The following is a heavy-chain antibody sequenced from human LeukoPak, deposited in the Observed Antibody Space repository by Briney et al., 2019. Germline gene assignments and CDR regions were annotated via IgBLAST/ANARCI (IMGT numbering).Heavy chain of an antibody. CDR2: ISGSGGST. J-gene: IGHJ4*02. CDR3: AKDGSYGSGSSYFDY. D-gene: IGHD3-10*01. CDR1: GFTFSSYA. V-gene: IGHV3-23*01. Sequence: GSLRLSCAASGFTFSSYAMSWVRQAPGKGLEWVSAISGSGGSTYYADSVKGRSTISRDNSKNTLYLQMNSLRAEDTAVYYCAKDGSYGSGSSYFDYWGQGTLVTVSS.